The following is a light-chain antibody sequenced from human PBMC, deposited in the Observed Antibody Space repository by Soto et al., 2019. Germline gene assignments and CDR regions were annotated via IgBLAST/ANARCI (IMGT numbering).Light chain of an antibody. CDR3: ASYTRTTPLV. V-gene: IGLV2-14*01. J-gene: IGLJ2*01. Sequence: QAVLTQPASVSGSPGQSITISCTGTITNIGGYNFISWYQHHPGTAPKLVIYDFNHRPSGISCRFSGSKSGNSASLTISGLEAEGESDYYCASYTRTTPLVFGGGTKLTVL. CDR2: DFN. CDR1: ITNIGGYNF.